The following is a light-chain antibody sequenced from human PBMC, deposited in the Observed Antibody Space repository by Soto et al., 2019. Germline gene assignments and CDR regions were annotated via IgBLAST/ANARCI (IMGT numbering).Light chain of an antibody. CDR3: SSYTTTSTLGV. CDR2: ELS. CDR1: SSDVGGYNY. J-gene: IGLJ2*01. Sequence: QSVLTQPASVSGSPGQSITLSCSGTSSDVGGYNYVSWYQQHPGKAPKLMIYELSNRPSGVSNRFSGSKSGNTASLTISGLQADDEADYYCSSYTTTSTLGVFGGGTKLTVL. V-gene: IGLV2-14*01.